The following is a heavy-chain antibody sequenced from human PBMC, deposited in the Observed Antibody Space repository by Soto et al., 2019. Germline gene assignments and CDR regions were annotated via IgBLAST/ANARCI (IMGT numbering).Heavy chain of an antibody. CDR1: GGSINSYY. CDR2: IYYSGST. D-gene: IGHD4-17*01. Sequence: QVQLQESGPRLVKPSETLSLTCTVSGGSINSYYWSWIRQPPGKGLEWIGYIYYSGSTQYNPSLKTRVTISLDTSPHQFSLTLSSVTAADTAVYYCARGATVTTSDWVDPWGQGALVNVS. J-gene: IGHJ5*02. V-gene: IGHV4-59*01. CDR3: ARGATVTTSDWVDP.